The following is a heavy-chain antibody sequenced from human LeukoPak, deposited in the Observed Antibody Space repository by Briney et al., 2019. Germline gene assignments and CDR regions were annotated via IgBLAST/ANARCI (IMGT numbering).Heavy chain of an antibody. V-gene: IGHV5-51*01. J-gene: IGHJ4*02. CDR3: ARCYGGNVH. Sequence: GGSLQISCQCSGCIFTSYWIGWVRQLPGKGVEWMGIIYPGDSDTRYSPSFQGQVTISADKSISTAYLQWSSLKASDTAMYYCARCYGGNVHWGQGTLVTVSS. D-gene: IGHD4-23*01. CDR1: GCIFTSYW. CDR2: IYPGDSDT.